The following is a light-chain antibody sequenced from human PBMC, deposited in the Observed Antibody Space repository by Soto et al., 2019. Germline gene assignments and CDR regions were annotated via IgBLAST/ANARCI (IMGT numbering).Light chain of an antibody. CDR1: QSVSSN. J-gene: IGKJ4*01. CDR3: QQYNNWPPLT. V-gene: IGKV3-15*01. CDR2: GAS. Sequence: EIVMTQSPATLSVSPGERATLSCRASQSVSSNLAWYQQKPGQAPRLLIYGASTRATGIPARFSGSGSGTVFTLTISSLRSEDFAVYYCQQYNNWPPLTFGGGTKVDIK.